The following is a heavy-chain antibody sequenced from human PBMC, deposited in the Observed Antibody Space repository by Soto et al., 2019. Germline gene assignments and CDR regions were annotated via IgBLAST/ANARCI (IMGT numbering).Heavy chain of an antibody. Sequence: SETLSLTCTVSGGSISSYYWSWIRQPPGKGLEWIGYIYYSGSTNYNPSLTSRVTISVDTSKNQFSLKLSSVTAADTAVYYCAREYCSSTSCYGSNVNWFDPWGQGTLVTVSS. CDR2: IYYSGST. J-gene: IGHJ5*02. CDR1: GGSISSYY. CDR3: AREYCSSTSCYGSNVNWFDP. D-gene: IGHD2-2*01. V-gene: IGHV4-59*01.